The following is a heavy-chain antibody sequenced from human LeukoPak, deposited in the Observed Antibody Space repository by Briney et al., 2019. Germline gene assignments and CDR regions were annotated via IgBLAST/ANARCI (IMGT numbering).Heavy chain of an antibody. CDR3: AGSRYCSNTNRYPYYFDY. V-gene: IGHV3-11*04. D-gene: IGHD2-2*01. CDR1: GFTFSDYY. CDR2: ISSSGYTI. Sequence: GGSLRLSCVASGFTFSDYYMSWIRQAPGKGLEWVSYISSSGYTIYYADSVKGRFTISRDNAKKSLYLEMNTLRAEDTAVYYCAGSRYCSNTNRYPYYFDYWGQGTLVTVSS. J-gene: IGHJ4*02.